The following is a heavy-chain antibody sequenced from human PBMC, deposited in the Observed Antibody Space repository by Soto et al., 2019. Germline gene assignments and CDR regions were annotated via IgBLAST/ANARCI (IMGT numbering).Heavy chain of an antibody. J-gene: IGHJ6*02. CDR2: INHSGST. CDR3: ARGMWDAYGMDV. CDR1: GGSFSGYY. V-gene: IGHV4-34*01. D-gene: IGHD1-26*01. Sequence: QVQLQQWGAGRLKPSETLALTCAVYGGSFSGYYWSWIRQPPGKGLEWIGEINHSGSTNYNPSLKSRVTISVDTSKNQFSLKLSSVTAADTAVYYCARGMWDAYGMDVWGQGTTVTVSS.